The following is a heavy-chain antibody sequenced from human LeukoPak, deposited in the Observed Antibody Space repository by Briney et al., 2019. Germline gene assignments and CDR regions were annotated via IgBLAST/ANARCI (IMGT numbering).Heavy chain of an antibody. V-gene: IGHV4-39*01. Sequence: SETLSLTCTFSGGSISSNTHYWGWIRQPPGTGLEWIGIIYYSGGTYYNPSLKSRVAISVDTSKNQFSLKLTSVTAADTAVYYCARVHPLYCSGGSCYSYNWFDPWGQGTLVTVSS. J-gene: IGHJ5*02. CDR3: ARVHPLYCSGGSCYSYNWFDP. CDR2: IYYSGGT. CDR1: GGSISSNTHY. D-gene: IGHD2-15*01.